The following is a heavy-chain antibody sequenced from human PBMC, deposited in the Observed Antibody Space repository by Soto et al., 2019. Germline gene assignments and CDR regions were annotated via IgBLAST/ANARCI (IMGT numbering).Heavy chain of an antibody. J-gene: IGHJ6*02. CDR2: IIPIFGKP. V-gene: IGHV1-69*01. CDR3: ARNNLQRGYYYHGMDV. D-gene: IGHD1-1*01. Sequence: QVQLVQSGAEVKKPGYSVKVSCKASGGTFSSYAINWVRQAPGHGLEWMGGIIPIFGKPNYAQRFQGRVTITADESTSTAHMELSSLRSEDTAVYYCARNNLQRGYYYHGMDVWGQGTTVTVSS. CDR1: GGTFSSYA.